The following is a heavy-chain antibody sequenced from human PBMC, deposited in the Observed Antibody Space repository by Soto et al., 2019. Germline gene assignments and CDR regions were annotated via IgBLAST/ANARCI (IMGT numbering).Heavy chain of an antibody. CDR1: GDTFSFYS. J-gene: IGHJ4*02. D-gene: IGHD3-10*01. V-gene: IGHV1-69*04. CDR3: ATIYGSGYRAFDY. Sequence: QVQLVQSGAEVKRPGSSVKVSCKASGDTFSFYSINWVRQAPGLGLEWMGRVNPILSMSNYAQRFQGRVTMTADKSTSTAYMELSGLRSEDTAMYYCATIYGSGYRAFDYWCQGALVTVSS. CDR2: VNPILSMS.